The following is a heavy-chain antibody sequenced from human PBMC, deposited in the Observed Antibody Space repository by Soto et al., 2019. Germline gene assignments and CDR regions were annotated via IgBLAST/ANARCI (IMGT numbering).Heavy chain of an antibody. CDR3: ASTLRPAWGAFAI. CDR1: GGTFSSYA. J-gene: IGHJ3*02. D-gene: IGHD3-16*01. V-gene: IGHV1-69*01. Sequence: QVQLVQSGAAVKKPGSSVKVSCKASGGTFSSYAISWLRQAPGQWLEWMRGIIPIFGTANYAQKVQGRVTITADESTSTAYMELISLRSEDTAVDYCASTLRPAWGAFAIWGQGTMVTVSS. CDR2: IIPIFGTA.